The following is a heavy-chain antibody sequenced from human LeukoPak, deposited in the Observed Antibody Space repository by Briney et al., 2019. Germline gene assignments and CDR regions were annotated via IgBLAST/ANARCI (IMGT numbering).Heavy chain of an antibody. Sequence: SETLSLTCTVSGGSISSSSYYWGWIRQPPGKGLEWIGSSYYSGSTYYNPSLKSRVTISVDTSKNQFSLKLSSVTAADTAVYYCARQTVTPYYYYYYYMDVWGKGTTVTVSS. CDR1: GGSISSSSYY. CDR2: SYYSGST. CDR3: ARQTVTPYYYYYYYMDV. V-gene: IGHV4-39*07. D-gene: IGHD4-11*01. J-gene: IGHJ6*03.